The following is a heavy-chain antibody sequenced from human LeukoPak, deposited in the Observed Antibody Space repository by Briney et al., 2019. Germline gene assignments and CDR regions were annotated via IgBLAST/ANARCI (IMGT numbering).Heavy chain of an antibody. D-gene: IGHD6-13*01. V-gene: IGHV3-53*01. CDR1: GFSFSSYA. Sequence: SGGSLRLSCAASGFSFSSYAMSWVRQAPGKGLEWVALIYSGGTTNYADSVKGRFTISRGNSKNTLYLQMTNVRVEDTAVYYCARDPPGIAASVSGGWGQGTLVSVSS. J-gene: IGHJ4*02. CDR2: IYSGGTT. CDR3: ARDPPGIAASVSGG.